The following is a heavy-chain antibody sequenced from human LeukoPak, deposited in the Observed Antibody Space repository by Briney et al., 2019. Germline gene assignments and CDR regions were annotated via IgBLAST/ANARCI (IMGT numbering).Heavy chain of an antibody. CDR1: GYSISSGYY. D-gene: IGHD3-10*01. CDR2: IYHSGST. J-gene: IGHJ4*02. V-gene: IGHV4-38-2*02. CDR3: ASAESAGVRGVKPTDY. Sequence: SETLSLTCTVSGYSISSGYYWGWIRPPPGKGLEWSGIIYHSGSTYYNPSLKSRVAISVDTSKNQFSLKLSSVTAADTAVYYCASAESAGVRGVKPTDYWGQGTLVTVSS.